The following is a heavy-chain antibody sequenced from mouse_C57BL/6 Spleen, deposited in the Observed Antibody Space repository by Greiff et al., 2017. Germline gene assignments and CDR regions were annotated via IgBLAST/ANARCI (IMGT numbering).Heavy chain of an antibody. CDR1: GFSFNTYA. J-gene: IGHJ4*01. D-gene: IGHD2-12*01. Sequence: GGGLVQPKGSLKLSCAASGFSFNTYAMNWVRQAPGKGLEWVARIRSKSNNYATYYADSVKDRFTISRDDSESMLYLQMNNLKTEDTAMYYSVRATTGAMDYWGQGTSVTVSS. CDR2: IRSKSNNYAT. CDR3: VRATTGAMDY. V-gene: IGHV10-1*01.